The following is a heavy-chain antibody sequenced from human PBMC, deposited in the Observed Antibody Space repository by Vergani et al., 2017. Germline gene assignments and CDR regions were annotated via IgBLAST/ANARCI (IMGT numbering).Heavy chain of an antibody. D-gene: IGHD3-10*01. CDR1: GGSFSGYY. CDR2: INHSGST. Sequence: QVQVQQWGAGLLKPSETLSLTCAVYGGSFSGYYWTWIRQPPGKGLEWIGEINHSGSTNYNPSLKTRITISLDTSKNQFSLQLSSVTAADTAVYYCARGVPRKNYSSGTYYHFFYYYMDVWGKGTTVAVSS. V-gene: IGHV4-34*02. J-gene: IGHJ6*03. CDR3: ARGVPRKNYSSGTYYHFFYYYMDV.